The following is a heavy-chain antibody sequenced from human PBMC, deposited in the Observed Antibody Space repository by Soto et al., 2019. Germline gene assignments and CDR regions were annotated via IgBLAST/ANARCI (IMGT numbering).Heavy chain of an antibody. D-gene: IGHD2-21*01. V-gene: IGHV1-18*01. Sequence: GASGKVSCKSPGYTFTSYGIRWLRQAPGQWLECMVWISAYNGNTNYAQKLQGRVTMTTDTSTSTAYMELRSLRSDDTAVYYCARVVSDSLDVWGQGTTVTVSS. CDR1: GYTFTSYG. CDR3: ARVVSDSLDV. CDR2: ISAYNGNT. J-gene: IGHJ6*02.